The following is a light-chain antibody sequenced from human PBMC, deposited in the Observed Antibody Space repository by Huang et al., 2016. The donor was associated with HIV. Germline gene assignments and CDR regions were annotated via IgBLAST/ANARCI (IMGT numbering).Light chain of an antibody. CDR3: QQNNNWPPLFT. CDR1: QSCSSN. J-gene: IGKJ3*01. CDR2: GAS. Sequence: EIVMTQSPATLSVSPGERATLSCRASQSCSSNLAWYQQKPGQAPRLLIYGASTRATGIPARFSGSGSGTEFTLTISSLQSEDFAVYYCQQNNNWPPLFTFGPGTKVDIK. V-gene: IGKV3-15*01.